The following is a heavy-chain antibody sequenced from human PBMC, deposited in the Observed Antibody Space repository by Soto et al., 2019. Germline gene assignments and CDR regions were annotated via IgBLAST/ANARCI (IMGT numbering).Heavy chain of an antibody. J-gene: IGHJ4*02. CDR2: ISGSGGST. V-gene: IGHV3-23*01. Sequence: PGGSLRLSCAASGFTFSSYAMSWVRQAPGKGLEWVSAISGSGGSTYYADSVKGRFTISRHNSKHTLYLQMTSLRAEDTAVYYCASLHDFWSGYMAYWGQGTLVTVSS. CDR3: ASLHDFWSGYMAY. CDR1: GFTFSSYA. D-gene: IGHD3-3*01.